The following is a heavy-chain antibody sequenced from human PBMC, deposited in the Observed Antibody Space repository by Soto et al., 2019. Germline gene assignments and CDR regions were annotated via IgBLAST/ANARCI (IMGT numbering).Heavy chain of an antibody. CDR2: IYPGDSDT. D-gene: IGHD5-12*01. CDR1: GYNFATYW. CDR3: AKGSGYSPLNWLET. Sequence: GESLKISCKGSGYNFATYWIAWVRQMPGKGLEYMGIIYPGDSDTRYSPSFQGQVTFSADKSINTAYLQWSSLKASDTAMYYCAKGSGYSPLNWLETWGQGTRVTVSS. V-gene: IGHV5-51*01. J-gene: IGHJ5*02.